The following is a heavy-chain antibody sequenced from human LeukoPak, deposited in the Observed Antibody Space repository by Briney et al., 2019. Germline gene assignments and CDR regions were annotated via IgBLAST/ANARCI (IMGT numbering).Heavy chain of an antibody. CDR1: GGSISSGGYY. CDR3: ARDRVASSSWYYFDY. V-gene: IGHV4-30-2*01. CDR2: TYHSGST. J-gene: IGHJ4*02. Sequence: PSETLSLTCTVSGGSISSGGYYWSWIRQPPGKGLEWIGYTYHSGSTYYNPSLKSRVTISVDRSKNQFSLKLSSVTAADTAVYYCARDRVASSSWYYFDYWGQGTLVTVSS. D-gene: IGHD6-13*01.